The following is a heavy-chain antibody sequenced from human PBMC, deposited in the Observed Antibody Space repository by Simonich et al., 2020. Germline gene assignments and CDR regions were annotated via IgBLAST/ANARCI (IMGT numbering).Heavy chain of an antibody. CDR1: GYTFTSYD. D-gene: IGHD2-8*01. V-gene: IGHV1-8*03. CDR3: ARSRYCTNGVCYTWFDP. Sequence: QVQLVQSGAEVKKPGASVKVSCKASGYTFTSYDINWVRQATGQGLEWRGWMNPTRGNQGYAKKFKGRVTITRNTSISTAYMELSSLRSEDTAVYYCARSRYCTNGVCYTWFDPWGQGTLVTVSS. J-gene: IGHJ5*02. CDR2: MNPTRGNQ.